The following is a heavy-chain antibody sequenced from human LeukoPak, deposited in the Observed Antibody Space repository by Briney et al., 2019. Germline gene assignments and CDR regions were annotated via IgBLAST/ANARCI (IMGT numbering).Heavy chain of an antibody. CDR3: AVYDILTGYYG. V-gene: IGHV3-9*01. D-gene: IGHD3-9*01. J-gene: IGHJ4*02. Sequence: PGGSLRLSCAASGFTFDDYAMHWVRQAPGKGLEWVSGISWNSGSIGYADSVKGRSTISRDNAKSSLYLQMNSLRAEDTALYYCAVYDILTGYYGWGQGTLVTVSS. CDR1: GFTFDDYA. CDR2: ISWNSGSI.